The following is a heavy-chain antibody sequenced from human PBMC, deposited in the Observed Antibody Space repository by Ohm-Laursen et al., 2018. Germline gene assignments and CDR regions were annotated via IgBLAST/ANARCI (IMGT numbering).Heavy chain of an antibody. CDR3: ARDWEAVAAYNWFDP. V-gene: IGHV1-18*01. D-gene: IGHD2-15*01. CDR2: ISAYNGNT. Sequence: SVKVSCKASGYTFTSYGISWVRQAPGQGLEWMGWISAYNGNTNYAQKLQGRVTMTTDTSTSTAYMELRSLRSGDTAVYYCARDWEAVAAYNWFDPWGQGTLVTVSS. J-gene: IGHJ5*02. CDR1: GYTFTSYG.